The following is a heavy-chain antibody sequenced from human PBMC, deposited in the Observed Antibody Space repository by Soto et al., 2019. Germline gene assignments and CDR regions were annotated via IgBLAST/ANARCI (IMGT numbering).Heavy chain of an antibody. J-gene: IGHJ4*02. CDR3: ARVKATLYRHYYFDY. V-gene: IGHV4-30-4*01. CDR1: GGTINSGCYF. Sequence: SETLSLTCSVSGGTINSGCYFWSWIRQPPGKGLEWIGSIFYTGSTYYSPSLTIRASMSMDTPKKLFSLRLRSLTAADTAVYFCARVKATLYRHYYFDYWGQGTPVTVSS. CDR2: IFYTGST. D-gene: IGHD5-12*01.